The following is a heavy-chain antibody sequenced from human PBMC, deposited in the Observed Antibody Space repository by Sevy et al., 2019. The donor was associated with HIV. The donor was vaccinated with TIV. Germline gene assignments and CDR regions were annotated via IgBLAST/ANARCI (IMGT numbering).Heavy chain of an antibody. CDR2: TRNKADGYTT. V-gene: IGHV3-72*01. CDR1: GFTFSDHY. Sequence: GGSLRLSCVASGFTFSDHYMEWARQAPGKGLEWVGRTRNKADGYTTEYAASVKGRFTISRDDSKNSLYVQMNSLKTEDTAVYYCATHAGIAAAGRVFDYCGQGTLVTVSS. D-gene: IGHD6-13*01. CDR3: ATHAGIAAAGRVFDY. J-gene: IGHJ4*02.